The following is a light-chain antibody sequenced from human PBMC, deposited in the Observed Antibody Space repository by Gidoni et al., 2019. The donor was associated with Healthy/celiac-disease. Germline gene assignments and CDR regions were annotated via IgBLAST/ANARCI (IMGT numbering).Light chain of an antibody. Sequence: QSVLTPPPSVSADPGQRVAISCTGSSSNIGAGYDVHWYQQLPGTAPKLLIYGNSNPPAGVPDRFSGSKSGTSASLAITGLQAEDEADYYCQSYDSSLRGSRVFGGGTKLTVL. CDR3: QSYDSSLRGSRV. V-gene: IGLV1-40*01. CDR1: SSNIGAGYD. CDR2: GNS. J-gene: IGLJ3*02.